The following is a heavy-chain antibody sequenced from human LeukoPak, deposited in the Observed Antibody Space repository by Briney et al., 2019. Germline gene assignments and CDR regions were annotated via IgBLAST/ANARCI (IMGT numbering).Heavy chain of an antibody. Sequence: SETLSLTCTVSGGSISSYCWSWIRQPPGKGLEWIGYNYYSGSTNYNPSLKSRVTISVDTSKNQFSLRLSSVTAADTAVYYCARGTAVAGTWGQGTLVTVSS. D-gene: IGHD6-19*01. J-gene: IGHJ5*02. CDR1: GGSISSYC. CDR2: NYYSGST. CDR3: ARGTAVAGT. V-gene: IGHV4-59*01.